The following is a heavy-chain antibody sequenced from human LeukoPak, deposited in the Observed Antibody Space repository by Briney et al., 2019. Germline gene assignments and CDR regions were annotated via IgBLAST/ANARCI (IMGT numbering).Heavy chain of an antibody. V-gene: IGHV1-46*01. CDR2: INPSGGST. CDR1: GYTFTSYY. D-gene: IGHD4-11*01. J-gene: IGHJ6*02. Sequence: VASVKVSCKASGYTFTSYYMHWVRRAPGQGLEWMGIINPSGGSTSYAQKFQGRVTMTRDTSTSTVYMEPSSLRSEDTAVYYCARSATTGYYYYGMDVWGQGTTVTVSS. CDR3: ARSATTGYYYYGMDV.